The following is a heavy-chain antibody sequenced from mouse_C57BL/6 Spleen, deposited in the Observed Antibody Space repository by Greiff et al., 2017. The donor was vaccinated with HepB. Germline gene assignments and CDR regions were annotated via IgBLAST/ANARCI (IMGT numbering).Heavy chain of an antibody. Sequence: EVQGVESGGDLVKPGGSLKLSCAASGFTFSSYGMSWVRQTPDKRLEWVATISSGGSYTYYPDSVKGRFTISRDNAKNTLYLQMSSLKSEDTAMYYCARHSATVVAKGLNYWGQGTTLTVSS. CDR3: ARHSATVVAKGLNY. V-gene: IGHV5-6*01. D-gene: IGHD1-1*01. CDR2: ISSGGSYT. CDR1: GFTFSSYG. J-gene: IGHJ2*01.